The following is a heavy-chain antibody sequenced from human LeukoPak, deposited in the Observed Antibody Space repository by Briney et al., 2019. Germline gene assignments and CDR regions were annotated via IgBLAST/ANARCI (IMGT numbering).Heavy chain of an antibody. Sequence: ASVKVSCKASGYTFTSYGISWVRQAPGQGLEWMGWISASNGNTNYAQKLQGRVTMTTDTSTSTAYMELRSLRSDDTAVYYCARDGAHDYGDYEDAFDIWGQGAMVTVSS. J-gene: IGHJ3*02. CDR3: ARDGAHDYGDYEDAFDI. V-gene: IGHV1-18*01. CDR2: ISASNGNT. D-gene: IGHD4-17*01. CDR1: GYTFTSYG.